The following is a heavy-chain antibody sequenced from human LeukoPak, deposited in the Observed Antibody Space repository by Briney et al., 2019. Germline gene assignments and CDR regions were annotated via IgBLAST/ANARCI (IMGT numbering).Heavy chain of an antibody. Sequence: ASVKVSFKVSGYTLTELSMHWVRQAPGKGLEWMGGFDPEDGETIYAQKFQGRVTMTEDTSTDTAYMELSSLRSEDTAVYYCATSIVVVVAAHDAFDIWGQGTMVTVSS. D-gene: IGHD2-15*01. CDR2: FDPEDGET. CDR1: GYTLTELS. V-gene: IGHV1-24*01. J-gene: IGHJ3*02. CDR3: ATSIVVVVAAHDAFDI.